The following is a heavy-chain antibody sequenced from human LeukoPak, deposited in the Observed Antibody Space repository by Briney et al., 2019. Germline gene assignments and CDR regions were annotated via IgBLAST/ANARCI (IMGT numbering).Heavy chain of an antibody. V-gene: IGHV4-59*01. Sequence: PSETLSLTCTVSGASISSYYWSWIRQLPGKGLGWIGYIYYSGSTNYNPSLKSRVTISVDTSKNQFSLKLSSVTAADTAVYYCAREAAGDYYYYYYMDVWGKGTTVTVSS. D-gene: IGHD6-13*01. J-gene: IGHJ6*03. CDR3: AREAAGDYYYYYYMDV. CDR2: IYYSGST. CDR1: GASISSYY.